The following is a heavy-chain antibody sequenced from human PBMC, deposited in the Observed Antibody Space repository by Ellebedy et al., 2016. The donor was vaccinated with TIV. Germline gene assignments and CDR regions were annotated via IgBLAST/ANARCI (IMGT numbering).Heavy chain of an antibody. V-gene: IGHV3-48*04. J-gene: IGHJ4*02. CDR3: ARDQQWSFDY. Sequence: GESLKISCAASGFTFSSYNMNWVRQAPGKGLEWVSNIRTTGDNIFYADSVKGRFTVSRDNAKNSLYLQMNNPRAEDTGVYYCARDQQWSFDYWGQGILVTVSS. CDR1: GFTFSSYN. D-gene: IGHD6-19*01. CDR2: IRTTGDNI.